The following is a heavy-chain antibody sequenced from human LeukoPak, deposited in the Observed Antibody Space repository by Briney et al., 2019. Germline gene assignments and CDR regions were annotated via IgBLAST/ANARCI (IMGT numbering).Heavy chain of an antibody. D-gene: IGHD3-22*01. J-gene: IGHJ3*02. CDR2: ISSSSSYI. CDR3: ARACGYYDSTYRCPFGI. V-gene: IGHV3-21*01. CDR1: GFTFSSYS. Sequence: GGSLRLSCAASGFTFSSYSMNWVRQAPGKGLEWVSSISSSSSYIYYADSVKGRFTISRDNAKNSLYLQMNSLRAEDTAVYYCARACGYYDSTYRCPFGIWGQGTMVTVSS.